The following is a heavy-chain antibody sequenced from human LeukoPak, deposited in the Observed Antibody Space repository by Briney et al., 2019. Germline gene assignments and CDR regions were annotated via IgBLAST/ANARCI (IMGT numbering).Heavy chain of an antibody. Sequence: GGSLRLSCAASGFTFSSYWMHWVRQAPGKGLVWVSRINSDGSSTSYADSVKGRFTISRDNAKNTLYLQMNSLRAEDTAVYYCAHARYGGNYYFDYWGQGTLVTVSS. V-gene: IGHV3-74*01. CDR3: AHARYGGNYYFDY. CDR2: INSDGSST. D-gene: IGHD4-23*01. J-gene: IGHJ4*02. CDR1: GFTFSSYW.